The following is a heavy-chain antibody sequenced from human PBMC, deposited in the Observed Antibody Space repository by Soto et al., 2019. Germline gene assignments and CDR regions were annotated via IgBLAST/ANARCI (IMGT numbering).Heavy chain of an antibody. V-gene: IGHV1-69*04. CDR2: IIPIVGIA. D-gene: IGHD3-9*01. Sequence: SVKVSCKASGGTFSSYTISWVRQAPGQGLEWMRRIIPIVGIANYAQKFQGRVTITADKSTSTAYMEMSSLRSEDTAVYYCVRDRKAYDILTGPEDAFDIWGQGTMVTVSS. CDR1: GGTFSSYT. CDR3: VRDRKAYDILTGPEDAFDI. J-gene: IGHJ3*02.